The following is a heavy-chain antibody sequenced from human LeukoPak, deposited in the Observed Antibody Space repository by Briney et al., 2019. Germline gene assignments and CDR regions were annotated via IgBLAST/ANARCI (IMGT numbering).Heavy chain of an antibody. CDR2: ISSSGSTI. J-gene: IGHJ6*03. CDR3: ARDSEYSSGWFLATRGYYYMDV. Sequence: GGSLRLSCAASGFTFSDYYMSWIRQAPGKGLEWVSYISSSGSTIYYADSVKGRFTISRDNAKNSLYLQMNSLRAEDTAVYYCARDSEYSSGWFLATRGYYYMDVWGKGTTVTISS. D-gene: IGHD6-19*01. V-gene: IGHV3-11*01. CDR1: GFTFSDYY.